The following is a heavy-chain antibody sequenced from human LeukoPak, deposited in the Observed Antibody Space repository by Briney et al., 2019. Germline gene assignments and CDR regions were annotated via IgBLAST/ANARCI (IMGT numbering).Heavy chain of an antibody. D-gene: IGHD1-26*01. J-gene: IGHJ4*02. CDR2: ISGSGGST. CDR3: AKGIVGADYFDY. CDR1: GFTFSSYA. Sequence: PGGSLRLSCAASGFTFSSYAMSWVRQAPGRGLEWVSAISGSGGSTYYVDSVKGRFTISRDNSKNTLYLQMNSLRAEDTAVYYCAKGIVGADYFDYWGQGTLVTVSS. V-gene: IGHV3-23*01.